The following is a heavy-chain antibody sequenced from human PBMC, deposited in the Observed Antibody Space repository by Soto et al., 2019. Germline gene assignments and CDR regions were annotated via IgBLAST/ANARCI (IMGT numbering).Heavy chain of an antibody. D-gene: IGHD4-17*01. CDR3: AATTVTIFDY. CDR2: INHSGST. V-gene: IGHV4-34*01. J-gene: IGHJ4*02. Sequence: SETLSLTCAVYGGSFSGYYWSWIRQPPGKGLEWIGEINHSGSTNYNPSLKSRVTISVDTSKNQFSLKLSSVTAADTAVYYCAATTVTIFDYWGQGTLVTVSS. CDR1: GGSFSGYY.